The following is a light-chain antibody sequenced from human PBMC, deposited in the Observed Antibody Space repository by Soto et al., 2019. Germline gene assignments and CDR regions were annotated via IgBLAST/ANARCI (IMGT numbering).Light chain of an antibody. CDR3: QQSYSTTTWT. CDR1: QSISSY. V-gene: IGKV1-39*01. J-gene: IGKJ1*01. Sequence: DSQNTQAPSFLYASVGDRRTITCPASQSISSYLNWYQQKPGKAPKLLIYAASSLQSGVPSRFSGSGSGTDFTLTISSLQPEDFATYYCQQSYSTTTWTFGQGTKVE. CDR2: AAS.